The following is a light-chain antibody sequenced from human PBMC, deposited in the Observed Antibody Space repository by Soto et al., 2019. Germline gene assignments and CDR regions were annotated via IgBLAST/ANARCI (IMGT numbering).Light chain of an antibody. J-gene: IGKJ5*01. CDR3: MQALQTTIT. CDR2: LAS. V-gene: IGKV2-28*01. Sequence: DFVMTQSPLSLHVTPGEPASISCRYIQSLLHNDGHNYLDWYLQKPGQSPQVXIYLASNRASGVPDKFSGSGSGTDFKLKISRVEAEDVGIYYCMQALQTTITFGQGTRVEIK. CDR1: QSLLHNDGHNY.